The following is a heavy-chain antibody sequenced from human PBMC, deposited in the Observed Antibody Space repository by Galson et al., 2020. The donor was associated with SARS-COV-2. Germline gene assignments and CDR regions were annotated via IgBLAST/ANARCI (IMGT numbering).Heavy chain of an antibody. J-gene: IGHJ4*02. CDR3: ARTTTPYIKYGNFDY. D-gene: IGHD1-26*01. Sequence: ETSETLSLTCSVSRGSVSSYYWSWIRQPPGKGLEWIGYAYYSGTTNYNPSLKGRVTISVDTSKNQFSLKVISVTAADTAVYYCARTTTPYIKYGNFDYWGQGMLVAVSS. V-gene: IGHV4-59*02. CDR2: AYYSGTT. CDR1: RGSVSSYY.